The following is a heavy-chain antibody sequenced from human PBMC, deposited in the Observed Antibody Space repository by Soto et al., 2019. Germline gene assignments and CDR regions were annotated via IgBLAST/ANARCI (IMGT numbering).Heavy chain of an antibody. Sequence: GGSLRLSCAASGFTFSSYSMNWVRQAPGKGLEWVSSINSSSSYIYYADSVKGRFTISRDNAKNSLYLQMNSLRAEDTAVYCCASRGIAAAGSYQVDYWGQGTLVTVSS. CDR2: INSSSSYI. CDR1: GFTFSSYS. CDR3: ASRGIAAAGSYQVDY. V-gene: IGHV3-21*01. J-gene: IGHJ4*02. D-gene: IGHD6-13*01.